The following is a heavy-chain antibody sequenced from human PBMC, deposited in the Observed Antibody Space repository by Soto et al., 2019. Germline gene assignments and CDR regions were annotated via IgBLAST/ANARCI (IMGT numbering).Heavy chain of an antibody. CDR2: ISYDGSNK. J-gene: IGHJ3*02. Sequence: PGGSLRLSCAASGFTFSSYGMHWVRQAPGKGLEWVAVISYDGSNKYYADSVKGRLTISRDNSKNTLYLQMNSLRAEDTAVYYCAKGGRGYSYGVDIWGQGTMVTVSS. D-gene: IGHD5-18*01. CDR1: GFTFSSYG. V-gene: IGHV3-30*18. CDR3: AKGGRGYSYGVDI.